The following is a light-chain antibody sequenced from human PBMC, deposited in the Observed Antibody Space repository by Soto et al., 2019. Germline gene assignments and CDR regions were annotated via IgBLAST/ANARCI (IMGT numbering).Light chain of an antibody. V-gene: IGKV3-20*01. CDR1: QSVSSY. Sequence: EIVLKQSPATLSLPTGERATLSCRASQSVSSYLAWYQQKPGQPPRLLIYGAFNRAAGIPARFSGSGSGTDFTLTISRLEPEDFAVYYCQQYGNSPQPFGQGTKVDIK. CDR2: GAF. J-gene: IGKJ1*01. CDR3: QQYGNSPQP.